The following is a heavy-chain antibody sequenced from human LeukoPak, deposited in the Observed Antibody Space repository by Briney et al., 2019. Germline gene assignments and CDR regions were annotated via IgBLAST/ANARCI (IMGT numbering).Heavy chain of an antibody. CDR1: GGSISSSNW. J-gene: IGHJ3*02. Sequence: SETLSLTCAVSGGSISSSNWWNWVRQPPGKGLEWIGEINHSGSTNYNPSLKSRVTISVDTSKNQFSLKLSSVTAADTAVYYCARVDYLDAFDIWGQGTMVTVSS. CDR2: INHSGST. V-gene: IGHV4-4*02. D-gene: IGHD4-11*01. CDR3: ARVDYLDAFDI.